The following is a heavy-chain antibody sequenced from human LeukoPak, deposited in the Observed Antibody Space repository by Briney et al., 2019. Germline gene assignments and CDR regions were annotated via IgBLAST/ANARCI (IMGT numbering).Heavy chain of an antibody. CDR2: ISSSSSYI. CDR3: ARDPVVGAIYDSSGYVAY. V-gene: IGHV3-21*01. CDR1: GFTFSSYS. Sequence: GGSLRLSCAASGFTFSSYSMNWLRQAPGKGLEWVSSISSSSSYIYYADSVKGRFTISRDNDKNSLYLQMNSLRAEDTAVYYCARDPVVGAIYDSSGYVAYWVQGTLVTVSS. D-gene: IGHD3-22*01. J-gene: IGHJ4*02.